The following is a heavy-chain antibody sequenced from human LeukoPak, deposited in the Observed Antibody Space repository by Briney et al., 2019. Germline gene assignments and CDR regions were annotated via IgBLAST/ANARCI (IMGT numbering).Heavy chain of an antibody. Sequence: SGGSLRLSCAAYGFTFSSYWMSWVRQAPGKGLEWVANIKQDGSEKYYVDSVKGRFTISRDNAKNSLYLQMNSLRAEDTAVYYCARGKDNNYWGQGTLVTVSS. D-gene: IGHD2-15*01. CDR3: ARGKDNNY. V-gene: IGHV3-7*01. CDR2: IKQDGSEK. J-gene: IGHJ4*02. CDR1: GFTFSSYW.